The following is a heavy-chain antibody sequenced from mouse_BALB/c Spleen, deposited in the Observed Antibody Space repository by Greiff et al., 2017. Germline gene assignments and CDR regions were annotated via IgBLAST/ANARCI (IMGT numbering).Heavy chain of an antibody. CDR2: ISSGGSYT. CDR3: TRDGGSSYLYYFDY. J-gene: IGHJ2*01. CDR1: GFTFSSYT. Sequence: EVQRVESGGGLVKPGGSLKLSCAASGFTFSSYTMSWVRQTPEKRLEWVATISSGGSYTYYPDSVKGRFTISRDNAKNTLYLQMSSLKSEDTAMYYCTRDGGSSYLYYFDYWGQGTTLTVSS. D-gene: IGHD1-1*01. V-gene: IGHV5-6-4*01.